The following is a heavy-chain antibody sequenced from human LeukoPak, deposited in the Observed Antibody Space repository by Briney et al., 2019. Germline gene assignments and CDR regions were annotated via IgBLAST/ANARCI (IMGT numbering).Heavy chain of an antibody. D-gene: IGHD3-22*01. J-gene: IGHJ1*01. CDR2: IKSDGST. V-gene: IGHV3-74*01. Sequence: GGSLRLSCAASGFTFTSYWMHWVRHAPGKGLVWVSRIKSDGSTNYADSVKGRFTISRDNATNTVSLQMNSLRTEDTGVYYCARAPSEIGGYYPEYFRHWGQGTLVTVSS. CDR3: ARAPSEIGGYYPEYFRH. CDR1: GFTFTSYW.